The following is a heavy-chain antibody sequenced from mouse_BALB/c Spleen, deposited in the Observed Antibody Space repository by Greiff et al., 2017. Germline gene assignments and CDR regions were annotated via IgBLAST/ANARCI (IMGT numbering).Heavy chain of an antibody. CDR2: IRSKSNNYAT. V-gene: IGHV10-1*02. CDR1: GFTFNTYA. CDR3: VRHGYEGFAY. J-gene: IGHJ3*01. Sequence: GGGLVQPKGSLKLSCAASGFTFNTYAMNWVRQAPGKGLEWVARIRSKSNNYATYYADSVKDRFTISRDDSQSMLYLQMNNLKTEDTAMYYCVRHGYEGFAYWGQGTLVTVSA. D-gene: IGHD2-2*01.